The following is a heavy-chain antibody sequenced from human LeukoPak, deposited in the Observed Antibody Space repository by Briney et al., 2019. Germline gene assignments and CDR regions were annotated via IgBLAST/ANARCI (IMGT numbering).Heavy chain of an antibody. Sequence: GGSLRLSCAASGLTFSDNHMDWVRQAPGKGLEWVSIIYSGGSTFYADSVKGRFTISRDNSKNTLYLQMNSLRAEDTAVYYCARGGSYLSAFDIWGQGTMVTVSS. CDR3: ARGGSYLSAFDI. CDR2: IYSGGST. CDR1: GLTFSDNH. J-gene: IGHJ3*02. D-gene: IGHD1-26*01. V-gene: IGHV3-53*01.